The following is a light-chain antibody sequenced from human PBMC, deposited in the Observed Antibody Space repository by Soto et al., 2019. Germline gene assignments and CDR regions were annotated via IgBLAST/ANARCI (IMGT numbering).Light chain of an antibody. CDR2: KAS. CDR1: QSISTW. J-gene: IGKJ2*01. CDR3: QQYNSYSPYT. Sequence: DIQMTQSPSTLSASVGDRVTITCRASQSISTWLAWYQQKPGKAPKLLIYKASNLQSGVPSRFSGSGSGTEFTLTIISLQPDDFATYYCQQYNSYSPYTFGQGTKLETK. V-gene: IGKV1-5*03.